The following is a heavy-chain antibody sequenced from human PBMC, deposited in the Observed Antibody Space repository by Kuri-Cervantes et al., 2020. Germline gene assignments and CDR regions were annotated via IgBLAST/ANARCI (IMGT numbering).Heavy chain of an antibody. D-gene: IGHD3-3*01. V-gene: IGHV3-43D*04. CDR3: ARGGFDYYFDY. CDR2: ISWDGGST. J-gene: IGHJ4*02. CDR1: GFTFSLYG. Sequence: GESLKISCAASGFTFSLYGLHWVRQAPGKGLEWVSLISWDGGSTYYADSVKGRFTISRDNAKNSLYLQMNSLRAEDTAVYYCARGGFDYYFDYWGQGTLVTVSS.